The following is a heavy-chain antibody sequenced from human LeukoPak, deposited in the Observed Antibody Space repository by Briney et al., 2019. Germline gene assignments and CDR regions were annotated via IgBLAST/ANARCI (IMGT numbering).Heavy chain of an antibody. D-gene: IGHD2-2*02. CDR3: ARGLTGYCSSTSCYRGYDY. V-gene: IGHV4-30-4*08. J-gene: IGHJ4*02. CDR1: GGSISSGDYY. CDR2: IYYSGST. Sequence: SETLSLTCTVSGGSISSGDYYWSWIRQPPGKGLEWIGYIYYSGSTYYNPSLKSRVTISVDTSKNQFSLKLSSVTAADTAVYYCARGLTGYCSSTSCYRGYDYWGQGTLVTVSS.